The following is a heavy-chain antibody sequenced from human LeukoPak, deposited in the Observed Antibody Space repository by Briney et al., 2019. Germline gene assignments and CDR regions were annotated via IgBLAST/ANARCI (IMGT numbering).Heavy chain of an antibody. Sequence: PSETLSLTCTVSGGSISSSGYYWGWIRQPPGKGLEWIGNIYYSGSTYYNPSLKSRVTMSVDTSKNQFSLKLNSVTAADTAVYYCARSPALYGSGSYLGLKWFDPWGQGTLATVSS. CDR1: GGSISSSGYY. CDR3: ARSPALYGSGSYLGLKWFDP. D-gene: IGHD3-10*01. J-gene: IGHJ5*02. CDR2: IYYSGST. V-gene: IGHV4-39*01.